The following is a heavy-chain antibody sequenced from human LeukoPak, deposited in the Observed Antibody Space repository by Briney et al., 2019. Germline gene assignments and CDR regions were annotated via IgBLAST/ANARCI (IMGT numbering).Heavy chain of an antibody. Sequence: SETLSLTCAVYGGSFSGYYWSWIRQPPGKGLEWIGEINHSGSTNYNPSLKSRVTISVDTSKNRFSLKLSSVTAADTAVYYCAVTVTTNFGLLYYFDYWGQGTLVTVSS. CDR2: INHSGST. J-gene: IGHJ4*02. CDR3: AVTVTTNFGLLYYFDY. V-gene: IGHV4-34*01. CDR1: GGSFSGYY. D-gene: IGHD4-17*01.